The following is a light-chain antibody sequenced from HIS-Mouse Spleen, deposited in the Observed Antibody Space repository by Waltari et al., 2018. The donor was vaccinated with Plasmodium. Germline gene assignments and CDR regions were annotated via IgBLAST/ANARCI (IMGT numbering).Light chain of an antibody. V-gene: IGLV3-10*01. J-gene: IGLJ3*02. CDR2: EDS. Sequence: SYELTQPPSVSVSPGQTARITCSGEALPNKYHYWYQQKSGQAPVLVIYEDSKRPSGIPERFSGSSSGTMATLTISGAHVEDEADYYCYSTDSRGNHRVFGGGTKLTVL. CDR1: ALPNKY. CDR3: YSTDSRGNHRV.